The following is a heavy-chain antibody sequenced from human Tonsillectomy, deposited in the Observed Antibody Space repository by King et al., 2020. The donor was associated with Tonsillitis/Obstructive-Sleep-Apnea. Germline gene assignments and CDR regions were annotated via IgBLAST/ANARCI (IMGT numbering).Heavy chain of an antibody. J-gene: IGHJ4*02. CDR3: ARESRDGYKYYFVY. Sequence: VQLVESGGGLIQPGGSLRLSCAASGFTVSSNYMSWVRQAPGKGLEWVSVIYSGGSTYYADSVKGRFTISRDNSKNTLYLQMNSLRAEDTAVYYCARESRDGYKYYFVYWGQGTLVTVSS. CDR1: GFTVSSNY. D-gene: IGHD5-24*01. CDR2: IYSGGST. V-gene: IGHV3-53*01.